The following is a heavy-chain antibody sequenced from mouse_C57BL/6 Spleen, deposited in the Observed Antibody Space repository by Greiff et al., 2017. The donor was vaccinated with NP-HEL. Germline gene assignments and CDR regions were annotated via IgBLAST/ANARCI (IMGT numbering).Heavy chain of an antibody. V-gene: IGHV1-69*01. CDR1: GYTFTSYW. J-gene: IGHJ4*01. CDR3: ARRDAMDY. Sequence: QVQLQQPGAELVMPGASVKLSCKASGYTFTSYWMHWVKQRPGQGLEWIGEIDPTDSYTNYNQKSKGKSTLTVDKSSSTAYMQLSSLTSEDSAVYYCARRDAMDYWGQGTSVTVSS. CDR2: IDPTDSYT.